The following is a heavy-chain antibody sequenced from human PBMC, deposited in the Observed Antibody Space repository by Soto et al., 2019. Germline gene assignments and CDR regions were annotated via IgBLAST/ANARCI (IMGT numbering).Heavy chain of an antibody. CDR3: ARDLLSHGDYGGNDY. J-gene: IGHJ4*02. D-gene: IGHD4-17*01. V-gene: IGHV3-30-3*01. Sequence: GGSLRLSCAASGFTFSSYAMHWVRQAPGKGLEWVAVISYDGSNKYYADSVKGRFTISRDNSKNTLYLQMNSLRAEDTAVYYCARDLLSHGDYGGNDYWGQGTLVTVSS. CDR2: ISYDGSNK. CDR1: GFTFSSYA.